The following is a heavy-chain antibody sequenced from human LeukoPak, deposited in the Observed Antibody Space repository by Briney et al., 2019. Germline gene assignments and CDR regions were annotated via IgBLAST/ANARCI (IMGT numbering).Heavy chain of an antibody. CDR1: GFTFSSYG. Sequence: GGSLRLSCAASGFTFSSYGMHWVRQAPGKGLEWVAFIRYDGSNKYYADSVKGRFTISRDNSKNTLYLQMNSLRAEDTAVYYCAKVLVQLLWDRHAFDIWGQGTMVTVSS. V-gene: IGHV3-30*02. J-gene: IGHJ3*02. CDR2: IRYDGSNK. CDR3: AKVLVQLLWDRHAFDI. D-gene: IGHD2-2*01.